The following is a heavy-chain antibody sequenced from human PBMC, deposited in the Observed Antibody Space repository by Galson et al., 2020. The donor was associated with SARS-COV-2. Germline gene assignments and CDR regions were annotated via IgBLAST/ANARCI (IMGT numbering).Heavy chain of an antibody. J-gene: IGHJ4*02. CDR1: GASISRGDYY. D-gene: IGHD4-17*01. CDR2: IYKSGTA. CDR3: ARVPPDYGDYYVDS. Sequence: SETLSLTCTVSGASISRGDYYWRWLRQPPAQGLDWLAYIYKSGTAYYNPSLKGRVAISVDTSKNQFSLKVYSVTAADTARYYSARVPPDYGDYYVDSWGQGTMVTVSP. V-gene: IGHV4-31*03.